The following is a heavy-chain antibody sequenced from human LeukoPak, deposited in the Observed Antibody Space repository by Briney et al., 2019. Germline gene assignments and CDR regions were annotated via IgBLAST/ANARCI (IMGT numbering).Heavy chain of an antibody. CDR3: ARGVAATPYYFDY. CDR1: DGSISSYF. Sequence: SETLSLACTVSDGSISSYFWSWIRQPPGKGLEWVGYAYNTRSTNSHPSLKSRVAISIDTSTNQVSLKLNSVTAADTAVYYCARGVAATPYYFDYWGQGSLVTVAS. V-gene: IGHV4-59*01. D-gene: IGHD2-15*01. J-gene: IGHJ4*02. CDR2: AYNTRST.